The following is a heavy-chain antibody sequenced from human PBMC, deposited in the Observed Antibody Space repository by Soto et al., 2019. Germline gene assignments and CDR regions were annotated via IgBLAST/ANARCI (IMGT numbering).Heavy chain of an antibody. J-gene: IGHJ4*02. CDR3: TKGLSSGYYNLDY. Sequence: EVQLVESGGGLVKPGGSLRLSCTVSGFTFSNAWMSWVRQAPGKGLEWVGRIKRKTDDGTTDYAAPVKGRFTISRDDSKNTLYLQMNSLKTEDTAVYYCTKGLSSGYYNLDYWGQGTLVTVSS. CDR1: GFTFSNAW. CDR2: IKRKTDDGTT. D-gene: IGHD3-22*01. V-gene: IGHV3-15*01.